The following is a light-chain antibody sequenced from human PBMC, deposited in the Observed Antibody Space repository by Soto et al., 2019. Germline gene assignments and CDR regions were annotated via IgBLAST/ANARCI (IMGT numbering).Light chain of an antibody. CDR3: QHYNSDSEA. V-gene: IGKV1-5*03. J-gene: IGKJ1*01. Sequence: DPQMTQSPSTLSGAVGDRVNITCRSSQTISSWLAWYQQKPGKAPKLLIYKASTLKSGVPSRFSGSGSGTEFTLTISSLQHEDFATYYCQHYNSDSEAFGQGSKVYIK. CDR2: KAS. CDR1: QTISSW.